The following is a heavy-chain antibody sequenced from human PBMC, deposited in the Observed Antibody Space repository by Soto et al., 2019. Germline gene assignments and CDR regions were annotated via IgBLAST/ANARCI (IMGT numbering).Heavy chain of an antibody. D-gene: IGHD3-22*01. CDR1: GGPISSGGYY. CDR3: AGVTYYYDSSGYSLPDWFDP. CDR2: IYYSGST. V-gene: IGHV4-31*03. Sequence: QVQLQESGPGLVKPSQTLSLTCTVSGGPISSGGYYWSWIRQHPGKGLEWIGYIYYSGSTYYNPSLKSRVTISVDTSKNQFSLKMSSVTAADTAVYYCAGVTYYYDSSGYSLPDWFDPWGQGTLVTVSS. J-gene: IGHJ5*02.